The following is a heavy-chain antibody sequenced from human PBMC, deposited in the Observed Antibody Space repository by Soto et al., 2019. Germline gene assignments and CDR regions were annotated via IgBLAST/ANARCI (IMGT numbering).Heavy chain of an antibody. CDR3: ARVSPLCSGGSCYYGVDY. J-gene: IGHJ4*01. CDR2: IYTGGSI. D-gene: IGHD2-15*01. CDR1: GGSFSGYY. V-gene: IGHV4-59*10. Sequence: SETLSLTCAVYGGSFSGYYWSWIRQPTGKGLEWIGRIYTGGSINYNPSLKSRVAISVGTSKQQFSLKLSSVTVADTAVYYCARVSPLCSGGSCYYGVDYWGQGTLVTVSS.